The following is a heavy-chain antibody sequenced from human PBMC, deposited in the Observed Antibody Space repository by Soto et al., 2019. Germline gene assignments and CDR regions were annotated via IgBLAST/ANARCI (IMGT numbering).Heavy chain of an antibody. CDR1: GFTCSSYA. CDR3: ARDGYGIAVAGHHYYGMDV. CDR2: ISYDGSNK. Sequence: PGGSLRLSCAASGFTCSSYAMHWVRQDPGKGLDWVAVISYDGSNKYYADSVKGRFTISRDDSKNTLYLQMNSLRAEDTAVYYCARDGYGIAVAGHHYYGMDVWGQGTTVTVSS. J-gene: IGHJ6*02. V-gene: IGHV3-30-3*01. D-gene: IGHD6-19*01.